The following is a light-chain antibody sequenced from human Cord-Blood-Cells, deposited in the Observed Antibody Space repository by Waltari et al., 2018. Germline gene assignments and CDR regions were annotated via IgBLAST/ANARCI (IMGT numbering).Light chain of an antibody. CDR1: QSISSW. V-gene: IGKV1-5*01. CDR3: QQYNSYST. CDR2: DAS. J-gene: IGKJ1*01. Sequence: DIQMTQSPSTLSASVGDRVTITCRASQSISSWLAWYQQKPGKAPKLLIYDASSLESGVPSRFSGSGSVTEVTLTISSLQPDEFATYYCQQYNSYSTFGQGTKVEIK.